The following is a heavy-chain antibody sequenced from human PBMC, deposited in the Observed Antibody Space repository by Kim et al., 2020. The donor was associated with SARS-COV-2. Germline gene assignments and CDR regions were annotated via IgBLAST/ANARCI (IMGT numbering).Heavy chain of an antibody. Sequence: GGSLRLSCAASGFTFSDYYMSWIRQAPGKGLEWVSYISSSGSTIYYADSVKGRFTISRDNAKNSLYLQMNSLRAEDTAVYYCARGYCSSTSCYRYYYYMDVWGKGTTVTVSS. V-gene: IGHV3-11*01. D-gene: IGHD2-2*01. J-gene: IGHJ6*03. CDR2: ISSSGSTI. CDR1: GFTFSDYY. CDR3: ARGYCSSTSCYRYYYYMDV.